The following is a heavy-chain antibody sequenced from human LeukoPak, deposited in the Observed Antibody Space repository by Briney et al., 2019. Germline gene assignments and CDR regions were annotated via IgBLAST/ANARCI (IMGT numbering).Heavy chain of an antibody. CDR2: ISSSSSYI. Sequence: GGSLRLSCAASGFTFSSYSMNWVRQAPGKGLEWVSSISSSSSYIYYADSVKGRFTISRDNAKNSLYLQMNSLRAEDTAVYYCARENTGYYDSSDHDYWGQGTLVTVSS. D-gene: IGHD3-22*01. CDR3: ARENTGYYDSSDHDY. V-gene: IGHV3-21*01. J-gene: IGHJ4*02. CDR1: GFTFSSYS.